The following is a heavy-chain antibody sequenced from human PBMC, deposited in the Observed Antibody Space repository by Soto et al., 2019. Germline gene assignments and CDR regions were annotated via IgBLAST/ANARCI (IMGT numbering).Heavy chain of an antibody. V-gene: IGHV1-58*02. CDR2: IVVASGQA. CDR1: GSGFIRSG. J-gene: IGHJ6*02. CDR3: SADRPDIGVGWWV. D-gene: IGHD2-8*02. Sequence: GASVKVSCKASGSGFIRSGIQWVRQAHGQRLEWIGWIVVASGQANYAQNFRGRVAITSDTSTATAYIELTGLTSEDTALYFCSADRPDIGVGWWVWGQGTTVTVSS.